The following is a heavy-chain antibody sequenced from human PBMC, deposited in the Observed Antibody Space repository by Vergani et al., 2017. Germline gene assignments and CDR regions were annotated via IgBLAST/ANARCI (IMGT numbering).Heavy chain of an antibody. CDR1: GFTFSNYW. CDR3: ARSQVGSRDGYNLLFDY. Sequence: EVQLMESGGGLVQPGGSLRLSCAASGFTFSNYWMSWVRQAPGKGLEWVANIKQDGSEKYYVDSVKGRFTISRDNAKNSLYLQMNSLRAEDTAVYYCARSQVGSRDGYNLLFDYWGQGTLVTVSS. J-gene: IGHJ4*02. D-gene: IGHD5-24*01. CDR2: IKQDGSEK. V-gene: IGHV3-7*01.